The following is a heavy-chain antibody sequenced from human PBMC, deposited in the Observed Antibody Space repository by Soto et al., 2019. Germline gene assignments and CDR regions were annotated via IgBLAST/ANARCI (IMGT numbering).Heavy chain of an antibody. V-gene: IGHV4-31*03. J-gene: IGHJ4*02. D-gene: IGHD6-19*01. CDR1: GGSISSGGYY. CDR3: ARVNPGQWLVKY. CDR2: IYYSGTT. Sequence: QVQLQESGPGLVKPSQTLSLTCTVSGGSISSGGYYWSWIRQHPVKGLEWIGYIYYSGTTYYNPSLKSRVTISVDTSKNQFSLKLTYVTAADTAVYSGARVNPGQWLVKYWGQGTLVTVSS.